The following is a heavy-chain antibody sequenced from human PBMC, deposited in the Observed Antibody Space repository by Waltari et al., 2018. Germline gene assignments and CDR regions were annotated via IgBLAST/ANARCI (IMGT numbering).Heavy chain of an antibody. D-gene: IGHD6-19*01. CDR1: GFTFSSYA. Sequence: EVQLVESGGGLVQPGGSLRLSCAASGFTFSSYAMSWVRQAPGKGVGWVSASSGSGGSTYYADSVKGRFTISRDNSKNTLYLQMNSLRAEDTAVYYCAKGERWLVRAYYFDYWGQGTLVTVSS. CDR3: AKGERWLVRAYYFDY. J-gene: IGHJ4*02. CDR2: SSGSGGST. V-gene: IGHV3-23*04.